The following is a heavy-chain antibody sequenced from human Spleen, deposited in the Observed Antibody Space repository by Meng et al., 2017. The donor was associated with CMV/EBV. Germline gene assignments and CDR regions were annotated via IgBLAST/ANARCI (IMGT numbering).Heavy chain of an antibody. CDR3: ARDAVGEVLLWFGESTGFDP. D-gene: IGHD3-10*01. CDR2: SNPSGGST. J-gene: IGHJ5*02. V-gene: IGHV1-46*01. Sequence: TSDYMHWVRKAPRQGLEWMGISNPSGGSTSYAQKFQGRVTMTRDTSTSTVYMELSSLRSEDTAVYYCARDAVGEVLLWFGESTGFDPWGQGTLVTVSS. CDR1: TSDY.